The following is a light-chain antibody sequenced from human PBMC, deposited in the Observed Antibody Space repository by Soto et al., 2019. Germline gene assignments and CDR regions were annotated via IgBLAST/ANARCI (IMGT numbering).Light chain of an antibody. CDR3: SSYTSRSPHYV. Sequence: SVLTQPASLSGSPGQSITISCTGTNSDVGDYNYVSWYQQHPGRAPKLMIYEVSNRPSGVSNRFFGSKSGNAASLTISGLQAEDEADYYCSSYTSRSPHYVFGTGTKVTVL. CDR2: EVS. J-gene: IGLJ1*01. CDR1: NSDVGDYNY. V-gene: IGLV2-14*01.